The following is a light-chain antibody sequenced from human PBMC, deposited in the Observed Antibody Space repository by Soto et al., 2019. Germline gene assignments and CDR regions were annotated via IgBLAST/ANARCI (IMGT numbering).Light chain of an antibody. Sequence: QAVVTQPPSVSGAPGQRVTISCTGSSSNIGAGYDVHWYQQLPGTAPKLLIYGNSNRPSGVPDRFSGSKSGTSASLAITGLQAEDEADYYCQSYDSSLISYVFGTGTQLTVL. V-gene: IGLV1-40*01. CDR1: SSNIGAGYD. CDR2: GNS. J-gene: IGLJ1*01. CDR3: QSYDSSLISYV.